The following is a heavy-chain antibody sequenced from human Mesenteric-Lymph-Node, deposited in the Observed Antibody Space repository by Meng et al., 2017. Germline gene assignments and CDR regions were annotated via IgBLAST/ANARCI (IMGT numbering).Heavy chain of an antibody. CDR2: INHSGST. V-gene: IGHV4-34*01. D-gene: IGHD4-17*01. Sequence: QVQLQQWAAGLLRPSGTLSLTCAVYGGSFSGYYWSWIRQPPGKGLEWIGEINHSGSTNYNPSLKSRVTISVDTSKNQFSLKLSSVTAADTAVYYCARGRGYGDYGSLYWGQGTLVTVSS. CDR3: ARGRGYGDYGSLY. CDR1: GGSFSGYY. J-gene: IGHJ4*02.